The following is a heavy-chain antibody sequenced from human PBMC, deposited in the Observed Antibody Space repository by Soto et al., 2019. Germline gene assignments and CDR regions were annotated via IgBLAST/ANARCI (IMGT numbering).Heavy chain of an antibody. CDR1: GFTFSGHA. J-gene: IGHJ4*02. Sequence: QVYVVESGGGVVQPGRSLTLSCVVSGFTFSGHAMHWVRQAPGKGLEWVAIVSSDGSRRFYGESVEGRFSISRDNSRNSLYMQMKSLSPEDTAVYYCAQDGGVGATVGLPRGDEYWGQGTLVTVSS. CDR3: AQDGGVGATVGLPRGDEY. CDR2: VSSDGSRR. D-gene: IGHD1-26*01. V-gene: IGHV3-30*18.